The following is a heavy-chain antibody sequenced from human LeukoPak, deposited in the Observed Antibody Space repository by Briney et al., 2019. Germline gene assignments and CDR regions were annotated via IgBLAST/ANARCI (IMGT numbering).Heavy chain of an antibody. V-gene: IGHV3-30*02. D-gene: IGHD2-21*01. CDR3: ATHMGYFDY. Sequence: GGSLRLSCAASGFTFSNYGMHWVRQAPGKGLEWVTFIRYDGSNKFYADSVKGRFTFSRDNSKNTLYLQMNSLRGEDSAVYYCATHMGYFDYWGQGTLVTVSS. J-gene: IGHJ4*02. CDR1: GFTFSNYG. CDR2: IRYDGSNK.